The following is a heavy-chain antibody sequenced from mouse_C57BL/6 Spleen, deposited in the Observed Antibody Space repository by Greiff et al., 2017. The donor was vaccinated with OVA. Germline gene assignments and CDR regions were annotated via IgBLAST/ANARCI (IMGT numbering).Heavy chain of an antibody. CDR3: ARDWDVPWFAY. CDR2: INPNDGGT. D-gene: IGHD4-1*01. V-gene: IGHV1-22*01. Sequence: EVQLQQSGPELVKPGASVKMSCKASGYTFTDYNMHWVKQSHGKSLEWIGYINPNDGGTRYNQKFKGKATLTVNKSSSTAYMELRSLTSEDSAVYYCARDWDVPWFAYWGQGTLVTVSA. J-gene: IGHJ3*01. CDR1: GYTFTDYN.